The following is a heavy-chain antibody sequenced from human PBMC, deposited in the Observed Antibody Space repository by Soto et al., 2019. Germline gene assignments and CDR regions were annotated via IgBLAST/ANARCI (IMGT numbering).Heavy chain of an antibody. CDR1: GFTFNDYA. CDR3: SRGTYYPQSSGLHADY. J-gene: IGHJ4*02. Sequence: QVQLVESGGGEVQPGGSLRVSCATSGFTFNDYAMYWVRQAPGQGLEWVAMISSDGHHQFHVDNLRGRFTVSRDNSKNTLFLQMNSLRPEDTAVYYCSRGTYYPQSSGLHADYWGPGTVVTVSS. CDR2: ISSDGHHQ. V-gene: IGHV3-30*03. D-gene: IGHD3-22*01.